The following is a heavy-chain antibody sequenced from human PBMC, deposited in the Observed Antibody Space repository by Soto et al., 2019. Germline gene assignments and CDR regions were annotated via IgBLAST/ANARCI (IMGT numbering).Heavy chain of an antibody. CDR3: ARAPQSAGYFDY. CDR1: GGTFNSYT. CDR2: IIPILGIA. Sequence: SVKVSCKASGGTFNSYTISWVRQAPGQGLEWMGRIIPILGIANYAQKFQGRVTITADKSTSTAYMELSSLRPEDTAVYYCARAPQSAGYFDYRGQGTLVTVSS. J-gene: IGHJ4*02. V-gene: IGHV1-69*02.